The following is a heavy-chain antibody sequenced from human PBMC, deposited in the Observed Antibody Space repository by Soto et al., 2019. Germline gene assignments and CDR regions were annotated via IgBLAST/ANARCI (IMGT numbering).Heavy chain of an antibody. CDR3: ARSLSTIGGSPDS. D-gene: IGHD2-15*01. CDR2: INPNSGDT. CDR1: GYTFTGYY. V-gene: IGHV1-2*02. Sequence: ASVKVSCKASGYTFTGYYMHWVRQAPGQGLEWMGWINPNSGDTKYAQKFQGRVTMTRDTSTRTAYMEVSRLTSDDTAVYYCARSLSTIGGSPDSWGQGTLVTVSS. J-gene: IGHJ4*02.